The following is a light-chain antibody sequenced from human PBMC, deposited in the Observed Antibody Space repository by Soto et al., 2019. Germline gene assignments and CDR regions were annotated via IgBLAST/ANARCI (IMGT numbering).Light chain of an antibody. V-gene: IGKV3-15*01. CDR2: ATS. J-gene: IGKJ5*01. Sequence: EIVMTQSPATLSVSPGERATLSCRASQSVSSNLAWYQQKPGQAPRLLMYATSTRATGIPDRFSGSGSGTEFSLTISSLQSEDFAVYHCQQYDNKPPITFGQGTDWRL. CDR1: QSVSSN. CDR3: QQYDNKPPIT.